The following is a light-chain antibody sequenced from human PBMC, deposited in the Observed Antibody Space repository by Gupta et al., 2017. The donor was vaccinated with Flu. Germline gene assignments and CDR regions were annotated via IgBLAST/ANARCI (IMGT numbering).Light chain of an antibody. Sequence: QSALTQPASVSGSPAQSLTISCTGTSSDVGGSDYVSWYQQHPGKAPKLIIYDVSNRPSGVSSRFSGSKSDNTASLNTSGLQSEDEADYYCSSSTTSSTFDVFGTGTKLTVL. V-gene: IGLV2-14*01. CDR2: DVS. CDR1: SSDVGGSDY. J-gene: IGLJ1*01. CDR3: SSSTTSSTFDV.